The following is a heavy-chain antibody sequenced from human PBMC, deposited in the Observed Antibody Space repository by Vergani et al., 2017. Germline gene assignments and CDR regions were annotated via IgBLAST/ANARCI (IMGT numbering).Heavy chain of an antibody. CDR1: GVSIKSRSYY. J-gene: IGHJ6*02. CDR3: ARNRAIELAGRMLYYYAIDV. Sequence: QLQLQESGPGLVKPSETLSLTCAVSGVSIKSRSYYWGWIRQSPGKGLEWIGSIYDNGNTYYNPSLKSRVAISVDTSKNQVSLNLGSVTAADTAVYYCARNRAIELAGRMLYYYAIDVWGQGTTVTVSS. V-gene: IGHV4-39*01. D-gene: IGHD5-24*01. CDR2: IYDNGNT.